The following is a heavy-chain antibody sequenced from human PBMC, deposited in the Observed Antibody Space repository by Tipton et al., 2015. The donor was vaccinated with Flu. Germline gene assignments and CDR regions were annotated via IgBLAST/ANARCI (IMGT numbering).Heavy chain of an antibody. CDR3: ARGASSTLYSGMDV. V-gene: IGHV3-64*02. Sequence: SLRLSCAASGFTFSSYAMHWVRQAPGKGLEYVSAISSNGGSTYYADSVKGRFTISRDNSKNTLYLQMGSLRAEDMAVYYCARGASSTLYSGMDVWGQGTTVTVSS. CDR1: GFTFSSYA. D-gene: IGHD2-2*01. J-gene: IGHJ6*02. CDR2: ISSNGGST.